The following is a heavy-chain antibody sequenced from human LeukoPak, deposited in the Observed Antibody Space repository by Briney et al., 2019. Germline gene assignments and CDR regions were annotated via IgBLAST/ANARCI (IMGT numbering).Heavy chain of an antibody. V-gene: IGHV3-7*01. CDR2: IKTDGSEK. CDR1: GFTFSNYW. CDR3: AKDDGYNYGY. D-gene: IGHD5-24*01. Sequence: GGSLRLSCEGSGFTFSNYWMGWVRQAPGKGLQWVANIKTDGSEKYYVDSVKGRFTISRDNSKNTLYLQMNSLRAEDTAVYYCAKDDGYNYGYWGQGTLVTVSS. J-gene: IGHJ4*02.